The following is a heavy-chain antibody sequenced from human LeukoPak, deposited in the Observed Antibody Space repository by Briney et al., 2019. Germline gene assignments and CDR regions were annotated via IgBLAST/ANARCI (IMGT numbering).Heavy chain of an antibody. CDR2: INPNTGHT. CDR3: ASSEHYQA. Sequence: ASMKVSFKASGYSFTGYYIYWGRQAPGQGPEYVGWINPNTGHTDSAQKYRGRVTLTRDTSISTAYMELTSLATDDTAVYYCASSEHYQAWGQGTLVTVSS. CDR1: GYSFTGYY. D-gene: IGHD1/OR15-1a*01. V-gene: IGHV1-2*02. J-gene: IGHJ5*02.